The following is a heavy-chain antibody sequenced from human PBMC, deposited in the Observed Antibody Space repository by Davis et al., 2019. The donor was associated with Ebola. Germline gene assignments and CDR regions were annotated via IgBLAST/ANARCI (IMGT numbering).Heavy chain of an antibody. J-gene: IGHJ2*01. CDR3: ARLSDSLRWYFDL. V-gene: IGHV4-39*07. CDR1: GGSISSSSYY. D-gene: IGHD2-21*02. CDR2: IYYSGST. Sequence: MPGGSLRLSCTVSGGSISSSSYYWGWIRQPPGKGLEWIGSIYYSGSTYYNPSLKSRVTISVDTSKNQFSLKLSSVTAADTAVYYCARLSDSLRWYFDLWGRGTLVTVSS.